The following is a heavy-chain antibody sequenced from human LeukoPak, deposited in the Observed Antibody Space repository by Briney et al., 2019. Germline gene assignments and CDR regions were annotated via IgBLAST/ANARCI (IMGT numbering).Heavy chain of an antibody. V-gene: IGHV3-33*01. D-gene: IGHD4-23*01. CDR1: GITFRNYG. CDR3: ARDYGGNSDY. J-gene: IGHJ4*02. CDR2: ILYDGSRA. Sequence: GGSLRLSCAVSGITFRNYGMHWVRQAPGKGLEWVAVILYDGSRAFYADSVRGRFTISRDNSKNILYFQMNSLRAEDTAVYYCARDYGGNSDYWGQGTLVTVSS.